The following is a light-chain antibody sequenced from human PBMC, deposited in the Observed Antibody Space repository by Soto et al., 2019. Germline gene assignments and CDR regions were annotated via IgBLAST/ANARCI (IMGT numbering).Light chain of an antibody. V-gene: IGLV2-8*01. J-gene: IGLJ1*01. Sequence: QSALTQPPSASGSHGQSVTISCTGTSSDVGGYNFVSWYQQHPGRAPKLIISAVTNRPSGVPDRFSGSKSGNTASLTVSGLQADDEADYYCSSYAGSSDIVFGTGTKLTVL. CDR2: AVT. CDR3: SSYAGSSDIV. CDR1: SSDVGGYNF.